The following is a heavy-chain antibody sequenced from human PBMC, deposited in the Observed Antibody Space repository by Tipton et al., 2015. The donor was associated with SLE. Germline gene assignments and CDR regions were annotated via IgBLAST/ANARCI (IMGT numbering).Heavy chain of an antibody. V-gene: IGHV3-23*01. CDR1: GFTFSSYA. D-gene: IGHD1-7*01. Sequence: GSLRLSCTASGFTFSSYAMSWVRQAPGKGLECVSGISGSGGSTYYADSVKGRFTISRDSSKNTLFLQMNSLRAEDTAVYYCTSCITGTFDYWGQGTLVTVSS. J-gene: IGHJ4*02. CDR3: TSCITGTFDY. CDR2: ISGSGGST.